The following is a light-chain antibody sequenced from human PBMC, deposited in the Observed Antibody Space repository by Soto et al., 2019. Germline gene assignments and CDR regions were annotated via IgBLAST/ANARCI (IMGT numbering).Light chain of an antibody. CDR1: QGISNY. V-gene: IGKV1-27*01. CDR3: QKYNSARWT. Sequence: DIQMTQSPSSLSASVGDRVTITCRASQGISNYLAWYQQKPGKVPKLLIYAASTLQSGVPSRFSGSGSGTDFPLTISRLQPEDVATYYCQKYNSARWTFGQGTKVEIK. J-gene: IGKJ1*01. CDR2: AAS.